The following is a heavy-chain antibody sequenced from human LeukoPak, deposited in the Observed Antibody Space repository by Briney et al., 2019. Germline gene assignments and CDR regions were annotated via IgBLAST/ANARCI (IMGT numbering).Heavy chain of an antibody. D-gene: IGHD5-18*01. V-gene: IGHV4-4*02. CDR2: IYYSGST. CDR1: GGSISGDSW. CDR3: ARGGEVDTAMALDY. Sequence: SGTLSLTCAVSGGSISGDSWWSWVRQPPGKGLEWIGSIYYSGSTYYNPSLKSRVTISVDTSKNQFSLKLSSVTAADTAVYYCARGGEVDTAMALDYWGQGTLVTVSS. J-gene: IGHJ4*02.